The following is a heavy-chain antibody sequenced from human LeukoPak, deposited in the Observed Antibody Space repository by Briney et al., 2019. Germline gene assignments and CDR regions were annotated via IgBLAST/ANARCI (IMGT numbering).Heavy chain of an antibody. Sequence: PSETLSLTCAVYGGSFSGYYWSWIRQPPGKGLEWIGYIYYSGSTNYNPSLKSRVTISVDTSKNQFSLKLSSVTAADTAVYYCARHSVYGDWFDPWGQGTLVTVSS. CDR3: ARHSVYGDWFDP. J-gene: IGHJ5*02. D-gene: IGHD2/OR15-2a*01. CDR2: IYYSGST. V-gene: IGHV4-59*08. CDR1: GGSFSGYY.